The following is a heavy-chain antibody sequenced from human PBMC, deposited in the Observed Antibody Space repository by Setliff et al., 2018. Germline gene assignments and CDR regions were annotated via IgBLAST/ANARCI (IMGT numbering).Heavy chain of an antibody. D-gene: IGHD2-15*01. V-gene: IGHV3-7*01. J-gene: IGHJ4*02. Sequence: PGGSLRLSCAASGFTFSTYWMSWVRQAPGKGLEWVANINQYGSEKYYVDSVKGRFTISRDNAKKSLDLQMNSLRPEDTAVYYCARTCSGSGCYAGLESWGQGTPVTVSS. CDR1: GFTFSTYW. CDR3: ARTCSGSGCYAGLES. CDR2: INQYGSEK.